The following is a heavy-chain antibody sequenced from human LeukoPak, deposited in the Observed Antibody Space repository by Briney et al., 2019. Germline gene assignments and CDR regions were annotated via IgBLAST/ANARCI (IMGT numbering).Heavy chain of an antibody. V-gene: IGHV3-21*01. D-gene: IGHD2-2*01. J-gene: IGHJ4*02. CDR3: ARDPGVPAAPLDY. CDR2: ISSSGTFI. CDR1: GFTFSPY. Sequence: GGSLRLSCAASGFTFSPYINWVRQAPGKGLEWVSYISSSGTFIYYADSVKGRFTVSRGNARNLIFLQMHSLRVEDTAVYYCARDPGVPAAPLDYWGLGTLVTVSS.